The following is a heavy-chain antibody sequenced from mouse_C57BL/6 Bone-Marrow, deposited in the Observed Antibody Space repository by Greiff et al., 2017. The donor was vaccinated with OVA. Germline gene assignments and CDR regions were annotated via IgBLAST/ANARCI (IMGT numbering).Heavy chain of an antibody. CDR1: GFSLTSYG. V-gene: IGHV2-5*01. CDR3: AKTSTPVGGWYFDV. D-gene: IGHD5-1*01. CDR2: IWRGGST. J-gene: IGHJ1*03. Sequence: QVQLQQSGPGLVQPSQSLSITCTVSGFSLTSYGVHWVRQSPGKGLEWLGVIWRGGSTDYNAAFMSRLSITKDNSKSQVFFKMNSLQADDTAIYSCAKTSTPVGGWYFDVWGTETPVTVSS.